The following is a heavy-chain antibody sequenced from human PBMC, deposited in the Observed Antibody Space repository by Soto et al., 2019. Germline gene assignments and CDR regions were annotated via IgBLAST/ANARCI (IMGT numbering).Heavy chain of an antibody. CDR1: GDYISSGGYY. D-gene: IGHD3-10*01. J-gene: IGHJ1*01. CDR3: ARVVDGSGSYYFQH. Sequence: SETLSLTCTASGDYISSGGYYWSWIRQHPGKGLEWIGYIYYSGRTYYSPSLKSRVTISVDTSKNQFSLKMSSVTAADTAVYYCARVVDGSGSYYFQHWGQGTLVTVSS. CDR2: IYYSGRT. V-gene: IGHV4-31*03.